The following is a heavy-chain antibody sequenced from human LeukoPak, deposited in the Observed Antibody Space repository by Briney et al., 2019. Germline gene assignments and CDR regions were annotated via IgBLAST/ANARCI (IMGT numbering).Heavy chain of an antibody. D-gene: IGHD3-22*01. Sequence: SETLSLTCTVSADSINSKNYHWGWIRQPPGRGPEWIGSIYYDGSADYNPSLKSRVTLAVDTSKNQISLKLSSVTAADTAVYYCARDSFGYDSSGYSPFDYWGQGALVTVSS. CDR2: IYYDGSA. CDR3: ARDSFGYDSSGYSPFDY. J-gene: IGHJ4*02. CDR1: ADSINSKNYH. V-gene: IGHV4-39*07.